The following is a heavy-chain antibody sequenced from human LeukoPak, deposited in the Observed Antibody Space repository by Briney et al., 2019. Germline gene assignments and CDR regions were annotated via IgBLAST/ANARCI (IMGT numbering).Heavy chain of an antibody. CDR1: GGSFSGYY. D-gene: IGHD3-9*01. Sequence: PSETLSLTCAVYGGSFSGYYWSWIRQPPGKGLEWIGEINHSGSTNYNPSLKSRVTISVDTSKNQFSLKLSSVTAADTAVYYCARGSLRLADYWGQGTLVTVSS. V-gene: IGHV4-34*01. CDR2: INHSGST. CDR3: ARGSLRLADY. J-gene: IGHJ4*02.